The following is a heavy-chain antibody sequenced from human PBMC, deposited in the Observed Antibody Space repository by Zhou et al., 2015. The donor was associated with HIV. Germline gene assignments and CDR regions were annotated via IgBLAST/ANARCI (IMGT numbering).Heavy chain of an antibody. CDR1: GGTLSNNG. CDR2: IIPMLGTA. CDR3: ARSLGGYDGYWYFDL. D-gene: IGHD5-12*01. Sequence: QVQLVQSGAEVKKPGSSVKVSCKASGGTLSNNGISWVRQAPGQGLEWMGGIIPMLGTAKYAQKFQGRVTITADESTSTVYMEVNSLKSDDTAIYYCARSLGGYDGYWYFDLWGRGTLVTVSS. J-gene: IGHJ2*01. V-gene: IGHV1-69*11.